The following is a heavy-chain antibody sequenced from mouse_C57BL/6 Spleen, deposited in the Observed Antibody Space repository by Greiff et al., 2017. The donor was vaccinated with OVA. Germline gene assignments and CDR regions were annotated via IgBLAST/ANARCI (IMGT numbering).Heavy chain of an antibody. CDR3: ARSVTPDYYGSSDYAMDY. D-gene: IGHD1-1*01. CDR1: GYTFTSYW. Sequence: VQLQQPGAELVKPGASVKMSCKASGYTFTSYWITWVKQRPGQGLEWIGDIYPGSGSTNYNEKFKSKATLTVDTSSSTAYMQLSSLTSEDSAVYYCARSVTPDYYGSSDYAMDYWGQGTSVTVSS. CDR2: IYPGSGST. J-gene: IGHJ4*01. V-gene: IGHV1-55*01.